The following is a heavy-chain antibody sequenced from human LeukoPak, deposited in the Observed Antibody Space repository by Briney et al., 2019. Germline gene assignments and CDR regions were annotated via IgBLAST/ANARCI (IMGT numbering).Heavy chain of an antibody. J-gene: IGHJ4*02. CDR3: ASRRGYYGSGSYFY. V-gene: IGHV4-34*01. CDR1: GGSFRGYY. D-gene: IGHD3-10*01. Sequence: SETLSLTCAVYGGSFRGYYWSWIRQPPGKGLEWIGEINHSGSTNYNPSLKSRVTISVDTSKNQFSLKLSSVTAADTAVYYCASRRGYYGSGSYFYWGQGTLVTVSS. CDR2: INHSGST.